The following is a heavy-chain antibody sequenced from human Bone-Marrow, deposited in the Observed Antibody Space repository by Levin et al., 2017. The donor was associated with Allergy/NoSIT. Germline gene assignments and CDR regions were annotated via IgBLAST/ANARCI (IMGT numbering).Heavy chain of an antibody. D-gene: IGHD4-17*01. Sequence: PSETLSLTCAVYGGSFSAYYWSWIRQPPGKGLEWIGEIDHSGSINYNPSLKSRITISVDTSKNQFSLKVSSVTAADTAVYYCAVWDLRTTGKGNYWGQGTLVTVSS. V-gene: IGHV4-34*01. CDR3: AVWDLRTTGKGNY. J-gene: IGHJ4*02. CDR2: IDHSGSI. CDR1: GGSFSAYY.